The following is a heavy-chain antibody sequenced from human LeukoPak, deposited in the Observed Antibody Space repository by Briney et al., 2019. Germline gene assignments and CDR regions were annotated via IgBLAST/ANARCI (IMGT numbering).Heavy chain of an antibody. CDR2: NRNKANGYET. V-gene: IGHV3-73*01. CDR3: TRLGYCTNGVCYFDY. CDR1: GFTFSASA. J-gene: IGHJ4*02. D-gene: IGHD2-8*01. Sequence: QPGGSLRLSXAASGFTFSASAMHWVRQASGKGLEWVGRNRNKANGYETAYAASVKGRFIISRDDSKNTAYLQMNSLKTEDTAVYYCTRLGYCTNGVCYFDYWGQGILVTVSS.